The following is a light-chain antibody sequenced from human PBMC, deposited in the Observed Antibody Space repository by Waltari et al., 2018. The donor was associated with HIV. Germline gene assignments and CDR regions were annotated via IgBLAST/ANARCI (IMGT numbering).Light chain of an antibody. Sequence: EIVLTQSPATLSLSPGERATLSCGASHSVSGNYLAWYQQRPGLAPRLLISDASTRATGIPGRFSGSGSGTDFTLTISRLEPEDFAVYYCQHYGGSPRTFGQGTKVEVK. CDR2: DAS. J-gene: IGKJ1*01. V-gene: IGKV3D-20*01. CDR3: QHYGGSPRT. CDR1: HSVSGNY.